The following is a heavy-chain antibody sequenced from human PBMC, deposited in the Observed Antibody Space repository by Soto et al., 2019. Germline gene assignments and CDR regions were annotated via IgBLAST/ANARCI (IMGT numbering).Heavy chain of an antibody. CDR3: ARKIDKYHYYGLDV. J-gene: IGHJ6*02. CDR1: GVSVSVYTYY. V-gene: IGHV4-61*01. CDR2: VYYSGST. Sequence: QVQLQESGPGLVTPSETLSLTCTVSGVSVSVYTYYWTWIRQPPGKGLEWIGNVYYSGSTNYNPSLKSRVTISVDTSMNQFSLKLKSVTAADTAMYYCARKIDKYHYYGLDVWGQGTTVTVSS. D-gene: IGHD3-9*01.